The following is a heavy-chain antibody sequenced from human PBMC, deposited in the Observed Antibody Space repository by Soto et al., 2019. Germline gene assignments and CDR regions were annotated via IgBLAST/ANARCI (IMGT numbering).Heavy chain of an antibody. CDR2: ISYDGSNK. V-gene: IGHV3-30*18. CDR1: GFTFSSYG. Sequence: QVQLVESGGGVVQPGRSLRLSCTASGFTFSSYGIHWVRQAPGKGLEWVAVISYDGSNKLYTDSVKGRFTISRDNSXXTLYLQMDSLRAEDTAVYYCAKDLGGYLTGDTFDIWGQGTMVTVSP. J-gene: IGHJ3*02. D-gene: IGHD5-12*01. CDR3: AKDLGGYLTGDTFDI.